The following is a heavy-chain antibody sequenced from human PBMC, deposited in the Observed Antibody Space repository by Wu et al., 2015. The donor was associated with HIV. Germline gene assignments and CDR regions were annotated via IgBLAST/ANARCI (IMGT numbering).Heavy chain of an antibody. J-gene: IGHJ4*02. D-gene: IGHD2-21*02. CDR1: GYTFSGFY. Sequence: HVQLVQSGAEVKKPGASVKVSCQPSGYTFSGFYIHWVRQAPGQGLEWMGYVNPDTGGSNYAQKFQGRVTMTREMSINTVYVELRRLRSDDTAVYFCAREGNYPDYYSVTIHVPFDYVGPGTLVTVSS. CDR3: AREGNYPDYYSVTIHVPFDY. V-gene: IGHV1-2*02. CDR2: VNPDTGGS.